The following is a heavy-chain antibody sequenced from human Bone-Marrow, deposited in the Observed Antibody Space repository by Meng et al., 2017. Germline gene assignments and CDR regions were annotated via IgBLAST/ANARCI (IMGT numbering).Heavy chain of an antibody. CDR3: ARDRRIAVAGTTNYYYGMDV. Sequence: GSLRLSCTVSGGSISSYYWSWIRQPPGKGLEWIGYIYYSGSTNYNPSLKSRVTISVDTSKNQFSLKLSSVTAADTAVYYCARDRRIAVAGTTNYYYGMDVWGQGTTVTVSS. V-gene: IGHV4-59*01. CDR1: GGSISSYY. J-gene: IGHJ6*02. CDR2: IYYSGST. D-gene: IGHD6-19*01.